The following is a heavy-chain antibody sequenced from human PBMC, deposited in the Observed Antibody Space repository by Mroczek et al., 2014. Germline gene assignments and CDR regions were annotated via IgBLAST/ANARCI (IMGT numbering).Heavy chain of an antibody. V-gene: IGHV4-61*02. CDR1: GGSISSGSYY. CDR2: IYTSGST. CDR3: AREPNAVTPTPKNYYYYYMDV. J-gene: IGHJ6*03. D-gene: IGHD4-11*01. Sequence: VQLQQWGPGLVKPSQTLSLTCTVSGGSISSGSYYWSWIRQPAGKGLEWIGRIYTSGSTNYNPSLKSRVTMSVDTSKNQFSLKLSSVTAADTAVYYCAREPNAVTPTPKNYYYYYMDVWGKGTTVTVSS.